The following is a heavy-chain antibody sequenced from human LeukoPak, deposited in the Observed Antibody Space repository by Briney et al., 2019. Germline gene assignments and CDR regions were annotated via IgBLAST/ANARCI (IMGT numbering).Heavy chain of an antibody. CDR3: ARGGYCSSTSCYCDY. CDR1: GFTFSRFW. CDR2: IKQEGSGK. Sequence: GGSLRLSCAASGFTFSRFWMSWVRQAPGKGLDGVANIKQEGSGKYYVDSVKGRFTISRDNAKSALYLKMNSMRAEDTAVYYCARGGYCSSTSCYCDYWGQGALVSVSS. D-gene: IGHD2-2*01. V-gene: IGHV3-7*01. J-gene: IGHJ4*02.